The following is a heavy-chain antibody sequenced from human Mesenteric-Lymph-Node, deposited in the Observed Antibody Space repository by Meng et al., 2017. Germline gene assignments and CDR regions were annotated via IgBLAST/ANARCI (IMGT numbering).Heavy chain of an antibody. J-gene: IGHJ1*01. V-gene: IGHV4-4*02. Sequence: VQLRESGPALVKPSEPLSLPCALSGDSITNHNWWAWVRQPPGKGLEWIGEIPHRGSSAYSPSLKSRVSLSIDKSKNQFSLKLTSVTAADTAVYHCLRGSGGSVWGQGTLVTVSS. D-gene: IGHD3-10*01. CDR3: LRGSGGSV. CDR2: IPHRGSS. CDR1: GDSITNHNW.